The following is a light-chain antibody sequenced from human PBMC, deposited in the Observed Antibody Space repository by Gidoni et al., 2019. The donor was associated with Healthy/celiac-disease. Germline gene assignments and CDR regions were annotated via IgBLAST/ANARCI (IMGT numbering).Light chain of an antibody. V-gene: IGKV3-15*01. Sequence: ERVMTQSTATLSVSPGERDTLSCRASQSVSSNLAWYQQKPGQAPRLLIYGASTRATGTPARFSGSGSGTEFTLTISSLQSEDFAVYYCQQYNNWPKTFGQGTKVEIK. CDR1: QSVSSN. CDR2: GAS. CDR3: QQYNNWPKT. J-gene: IGKJ1*01.